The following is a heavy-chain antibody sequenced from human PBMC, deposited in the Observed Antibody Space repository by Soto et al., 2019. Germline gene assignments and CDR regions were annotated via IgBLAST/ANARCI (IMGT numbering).Heavy chain of an antibody. J-gene: IGHJ4*02. Sequence: GGSLRLSCAASVFTFSDYSMTWVRQAPGKGLEWVSTIRAREDTTYYADSVKGRFTISRDNSKNTLYLQMNSLRAEDTAVYYCAKRSSSSTFDYWGQGTLVTVSS. CDR1: VFTFSDYS. CDR2: IRAREDTT. D-gene: IGHD6-6*01. CDR3: AKRSSSSTFDY. V-gene: IGHV3-23*01.